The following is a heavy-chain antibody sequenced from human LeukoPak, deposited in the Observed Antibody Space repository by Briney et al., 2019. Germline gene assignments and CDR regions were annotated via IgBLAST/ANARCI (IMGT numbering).Heavy chain of an antibody. V-gene: IGHV3-23*01. D-gene: IGHD3-22*01. J-gene: IGHJ6*03. CDR3: AKYYYYYGSSGYPARYYYYYMDV. CDR2: ISGSGGST. Sequence: PGGSLRLSCAASGFTFSSYAMSWVRQAPGKGLEWVSAISGSGGSTYYADSVKGRFTISRDNSKNTLYLQMNSLRAEDTAVYYCAKYYYYYGSSGYPARYYYYYMDVWGKGTTVTVSS. CDR1: GFTFSSYA.